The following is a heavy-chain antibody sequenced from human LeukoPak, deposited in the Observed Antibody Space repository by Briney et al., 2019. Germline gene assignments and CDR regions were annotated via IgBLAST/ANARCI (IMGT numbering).Heavy chain of an antibody. J-gene: IGHJ3*02. CDR2: INHSGST. D-gene: IGHD3-10*01. CDR3: ARIDIMGFGDIDQIDAFDI. Sequence: SETLSLTCAVYGGSFSGYYWSWIRQPPGKGLEWIGEINHSGSTNYNPSPKSRVTISVDTSKNQFSLKLSSVTAADTAVYYCARIDIMGFGDIDQIDAFDIWGQGTMVTVSS. CDR1: GGSFSGYY. V-gene: IGHV4-34*01.